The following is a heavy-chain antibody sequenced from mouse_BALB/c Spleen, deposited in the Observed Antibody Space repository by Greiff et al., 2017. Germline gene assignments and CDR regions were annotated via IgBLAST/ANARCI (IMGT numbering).Heavy chain of an antibody. Sequence: VKLMESGPSLVQPSQSLSITCTVSGFSLTSYGVHWVRQSPGKGLEWLGVIWRGGSTDYNAAFMSRLSITKDNSKSQVFFKMNSLQADDTAIYYCAKNNYGSSYWYFDVWGAGTTVTVSS. CDR1: GFSLTSYG. V-gene: IGHV2-5-1*01. CDR3: AKNNYGSSYWYFDV. CDR2: IWRGGST. D-gene: IGHD1-1*01. J-gene: IGHJ1*01.